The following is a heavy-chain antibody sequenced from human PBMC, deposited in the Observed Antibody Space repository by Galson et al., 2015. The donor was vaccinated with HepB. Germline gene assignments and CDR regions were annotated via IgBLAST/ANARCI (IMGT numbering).Heavy chain of an antibody. J-gene: IGHJ3*02. CDR3: AKRWSSSWYTGDAFDI. V-gene: IGHV3-23*01. Sequence: SLRLSCAASGFTFSSYAMSWVRQAPGKGLAWVSALRGSGGSTYYADSVKGRFTISRDNAKNTLYLQMNSLRAEDTAVYYCAKRWSSSWYTGDAFDIWGQGTMVTVSA. CDR1: GFTFSSYA. D-gene: IGHD6-13*01. CDR2: LRGSGGST.